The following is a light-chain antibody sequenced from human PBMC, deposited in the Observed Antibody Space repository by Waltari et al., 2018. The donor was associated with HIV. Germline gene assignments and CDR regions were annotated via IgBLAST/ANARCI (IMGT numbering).Light chain of an antibody. J-gene: IGLJ1*01. Sequence: SSELTQDPAVSVALGQTVKITCQGANLRTHYARWYQQKPGQAPVLVSYGKNKRPPEIPDRFSSSASRNTASLTITGAQAEDEADYYCKTRDRSGNLYVFGTGTTVTVL. V-gene: IGLV3-19*01. CDR1: NLRTHY. CDR2: GKN. CDR3: KTRDRSGNLYV.